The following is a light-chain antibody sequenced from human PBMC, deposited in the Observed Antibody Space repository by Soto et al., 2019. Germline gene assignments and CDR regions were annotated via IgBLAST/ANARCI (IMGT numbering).Light chain of an antibody. V-gene: IGLV2-11*01. CDR3: CSYVGSRAL. CDR1: SSDVDGYKY. J-gene: IGLJ2*01. Sequence: QSVLTQPRSVSGSPGQSVTISCTGTSSDVDGYKYVSWYQQYPGKAPKVMIYDVSKRPSGVPDRFSGSKSGNTASLTISGLQAEDEADYYCCSYVGSRALFGGGTKLTVL. CDR2: DVS.